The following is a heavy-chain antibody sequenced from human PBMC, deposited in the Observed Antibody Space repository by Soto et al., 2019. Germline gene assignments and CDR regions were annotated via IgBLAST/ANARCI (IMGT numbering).Heavy chain of an antibody. CDR2: ISYDGSDN. CDR3: AKDHTRWRSVTPNSDAFDI. CDR1: GFTFNNFG. J-gene: IGHJ3*02. V-gene: IGHV3-30*18. Sequence: QVQLVESGGGVVQPGRSLRLSCAASGFTFNNFGMHWVRQAPGKGLEWVAVISYDGSDNYFADSVKGRFTISRDNSKNTLYLQMNSLRTEDTAVYYCAKDHTRWRSVTPNSDAFDIWGQGTMVTVSS. D-gene: IGHD4-17*01.